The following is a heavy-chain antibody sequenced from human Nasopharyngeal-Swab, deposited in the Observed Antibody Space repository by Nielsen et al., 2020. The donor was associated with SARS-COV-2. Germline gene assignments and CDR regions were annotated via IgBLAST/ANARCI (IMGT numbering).Heavy chain of an antibody. D-gene: IGHD3-10*01. Sequence: VRQMPGKGLEWVSAISGSGGSTYYADSVKGRFTISRDNSKNTLYLQMNSLRAEDTAVYYCARDWIGNFDYWGQGTLVTVSS. CDR3: ARDWIGNFDY. V-gene: IGHV3-23*01. CDR2: ISGSGGST. J-gene: IGHJ4*02.